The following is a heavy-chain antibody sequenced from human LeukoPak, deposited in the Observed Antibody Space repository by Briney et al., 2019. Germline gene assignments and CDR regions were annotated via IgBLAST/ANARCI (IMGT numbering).Heavy chain of an antibody. CDR3: AKVYYYGSGSYAFDI. V-gene: IGHV3-9*01. D-gene: IGHD3-10*01. J-gene: IGHJ3*02. CDR2: ISWNSGSI. Sequence: PGGSLRLSCAASGFTFDDYAMHWVRQAPGKGLEWVSGISWNSGSIGYADSVKGRFTISRDNAKNSLYLQMNSLRAEDTALYYCAKVYYYGSGSYAFDIWGQGTMVTVSS. CDR1: GFTFDDYA.